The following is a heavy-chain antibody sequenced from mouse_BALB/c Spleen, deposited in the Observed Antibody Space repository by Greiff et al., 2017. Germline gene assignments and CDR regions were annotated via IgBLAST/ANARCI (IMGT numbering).Heavy chain of an antibody. CDR1: GYTFSSYW. CDR2: ILPGSGST. CDR3: ARWAYDSGPWFAY. D-gene: IGHD2-4*01. V-gene: IGHV1-9*01. J-gene: IGHJ3*01. Sequence: QVQLQQSGAELMKPGASVKISCKATGYTFSSYWIEWVKQRPGHGLEWIGEILPGSGSTNYNEKFKGKATFTADTSSNTAYMQLSSLTSEDSAVYYCARWAYDSGPWFAYWGQGTLVTVSA.